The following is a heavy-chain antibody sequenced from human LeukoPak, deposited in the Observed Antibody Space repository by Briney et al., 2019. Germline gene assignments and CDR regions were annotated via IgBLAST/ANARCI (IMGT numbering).Heavy chain of an antibody. CDR3: ARGPSLLRYFDWYYFDY. CDR2: IIPIFGTA. CDR1: GGTFSSYA. D-gene: IGHD3-9*01. Sequence: GASVKVSCKASGGTFSSYAISWVRQAPGQGLEWMGGIIPIFGTANYAQKFQGRVTITTDESTSTAYMELSSLRSEDTAVYYCARGPSLLRYFDWYYFDYWGQGTLVTVSS. J-gene: IGHJ4*02. V-gene: IGHV1-69*05.